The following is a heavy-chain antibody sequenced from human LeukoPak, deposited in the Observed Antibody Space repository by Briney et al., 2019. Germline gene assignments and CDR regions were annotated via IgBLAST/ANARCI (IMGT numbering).Heavy chain of an antibody. J-gene: IGHJ3*02. CDR3: AGGGGRVVVDI. V-gene: IGHV3-23*01. Sequence: PGGSLRLSCAASGFTFSSYGMSWVRQAPGEGLEWVSAISGSGGSTYYADSVKGRFTISRDNSKNTLYLQMNSLRAEDTAVYYCAGGGGRVVVDIWGQGTMVTVSS. CDR1: GFTFSSYG. D-gene: IGHD2-21*01. CDR2: ISGSGGST.